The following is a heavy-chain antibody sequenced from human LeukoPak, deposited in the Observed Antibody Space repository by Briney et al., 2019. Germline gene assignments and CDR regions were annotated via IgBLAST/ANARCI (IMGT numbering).Heavy chain of an antibody. CDR2: INPNSGGT. D-gene: IGHD3-22*01. CDR1: GYTFTGYY. CDR3: ARGWYYYDSSGYHYFDY. Sequence: GASVKVSCKASGYTFTGYYMHWVRQAPGQGLEWMGWINPNSGGTNYAQKFQGRVTMTRDTSISTAYMELSRLRSDDTAVYYCARGWYYYDSSGYHYFDYWGQGTLVTVSS. V-gene: IGHV1-2*02. J-gene: IGHJ4*02.